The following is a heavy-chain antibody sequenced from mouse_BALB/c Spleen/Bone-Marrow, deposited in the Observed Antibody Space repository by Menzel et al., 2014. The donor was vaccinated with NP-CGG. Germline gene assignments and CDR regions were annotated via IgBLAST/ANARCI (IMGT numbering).Heavy chain of an antibody. V-gene: IGHV2-9*02. D-gene: IGHD1-1*01. J-gene: IGHJ4*01. Sequence: QVQLQQPGPGLVAPSQSLSITCTVSGFPLTSYGVHWVRQPPGKGLEWLGVIWAGGSTNYNSALMSRLSISKDNSKSQVFLKMNSLQTDDTAMYYCARDYYGSLYAMDYWGQGTSVTVSS. CDR3: ARDYYGSLYAMDY. CDR1: GFPLTSYG. CDR2: IWAGGST.